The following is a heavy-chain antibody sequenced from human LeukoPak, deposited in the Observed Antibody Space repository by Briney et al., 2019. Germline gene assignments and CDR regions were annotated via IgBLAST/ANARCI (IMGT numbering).Heavy chain of an antibody. Sequence: PGGSLRLSCAASGFTFSSYEMNWVRQAPGKGLEWVANIKQDGSEKYYVDSVKGRFTISRDNAKNSLYLQMNSLRAEDTAVYYCAREGEITPAFDIWGQGTMVTVSS. CDR1: GFTFSSYE. V-gene: IGHV3-7*01. CDR3: AREGEITPAFDI. J-gene: IGHJ3*02. D-gene: IGHD5-24*01. CDR2: IKQDGSEK.